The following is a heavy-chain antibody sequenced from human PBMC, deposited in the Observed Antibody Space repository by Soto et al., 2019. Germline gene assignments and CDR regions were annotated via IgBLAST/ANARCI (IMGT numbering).Heavy chain of an antibody. CDR2: IIPIFGTA. Sequence: SVKGSCKASGGTFSSYAISWVRQAPGQGLEWMGGIIPIFGTANYAQKFQGRVTITADESTSTAYMELSSLRSEDTAVYYCARGVFDGYPIDYWGQGTLVTVSS. CDR3: ARGVFDGYPIDY. J-gene: IGHJ4*02. CDR1: GGTFSSYA. D-gene: IGHD5-12*01. V-gene: IGHV1-69*01.